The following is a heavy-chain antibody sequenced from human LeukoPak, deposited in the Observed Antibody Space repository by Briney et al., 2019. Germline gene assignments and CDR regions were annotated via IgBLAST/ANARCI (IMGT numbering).Heavy chain of an antibody. CDR2: ISSSSSTI. CDR3: ARDIYPGYSYGHEYFQH. Sequence: GGSLRPSCAASGFTFSSYSMNWVRQAPGKGLEWVSYISSSSSTIYYADSVKGRFTISRDNAKNSLYLQMNSLRDEDTAVYYCARDIYPGYSYGHEYFQHWGQGTLVTVSS. CDR1: GFTFSSYS. J-gene: IGHJ1*01. V-gene: IGHV3-48*02. D-gene: IGHD5-18*01.